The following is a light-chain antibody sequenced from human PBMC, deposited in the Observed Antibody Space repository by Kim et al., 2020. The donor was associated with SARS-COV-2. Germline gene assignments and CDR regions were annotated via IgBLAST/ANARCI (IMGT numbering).Light chain of an antibody. CDR3: QAWDSRTVV. Sequence: SYELTQPPSVSVSPGQTASITCSGDKLGDKYACWYQQKPGQSPVLVIYQHSKRPSGIPERFSGSNSGNTATLTISGTQAMDEADYYCQAWDSRTVVFGGGTQLTVL. J-gene: IGLJ2*01. CDR2: QHS. CDR1: KLGDKY. V-gene: IGLV3-1*01.